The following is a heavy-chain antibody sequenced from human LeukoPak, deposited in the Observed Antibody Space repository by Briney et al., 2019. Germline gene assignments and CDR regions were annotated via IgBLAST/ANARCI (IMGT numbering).Heavy chain of an antibody. CDR1: GGTFSSYA. CDR3: ARATKVGATYNWFDP. Sequence: SVKVSCKASGGTFSSYAISWVRQAPGQGLEWMGGIIPIFGTANCAQKFQGRVTITADESTSTAYMELSSLRSEDTAVYYCARATKVGATYNWFDPWGQGTLVTVSS. D-gene: IGHD1-26*01. J-gene: IGHJ5*02. V-gene: IGHV1-69*13. CDR2: IIPIFGTA.